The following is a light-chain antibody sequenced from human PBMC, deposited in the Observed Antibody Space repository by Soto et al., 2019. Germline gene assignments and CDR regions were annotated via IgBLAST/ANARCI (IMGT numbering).Light chain of an antibody. Sequence: VMAQSPDSLAVSLGERATINCKSSQSVLYTSNNQNYLAWYQHKPGQPPKLLISWASSREAGVPDRFSGNGSETDFTLTISSLQAGDVAVYYCQHYYSSPFTLGPGTKVYI. V-gene: IGKV4-1*01. CDR1: QSVLYTSNNQNY. CDR3: QHYYSSPFT. CDR2: WAS. J-gene: IGKJ3*01.